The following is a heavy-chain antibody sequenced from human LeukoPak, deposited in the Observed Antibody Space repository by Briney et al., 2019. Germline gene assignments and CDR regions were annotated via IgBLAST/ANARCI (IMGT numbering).Heavy chain of an antibody. CDR3: AKLVSGWYLALDY. V-gene: IGHV1-69*13. CDR2: IIPIFGTA. J-gene: IGHJ4*02. D-gene: IGHD6-19*01. CDR1: GGTFSSYA. Sequence: SVKVSCKASGGTFSSYAISWVRQAPGQGLEWMGGIIPIFGTANYAQKFQGRVTITADESTSTAYMELSSLRSEDTAVYYCAKLVSGWYLALDYWGQGTLVTVSS.